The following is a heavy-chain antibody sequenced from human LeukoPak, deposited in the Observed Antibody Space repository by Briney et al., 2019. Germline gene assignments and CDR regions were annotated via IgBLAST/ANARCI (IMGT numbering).Heavy chain of an antibody. J-gene: IGHJ4*02. CDR3: ARDGNPVWFGELQLPTFDY. CDR1: GYTFTGYY. CDR2: INPNSGGT. Sequence: ASAKVSCKASGYTFTGYYMHWVRQAPGQGLEWMGWINPNSGGTNYAQKFQGRVTMTRDTSISTAYMELSRLRSDDTAVYYCARDGNPVWFGELQLPTFDYWGQGTLVTVSS. D-gene: IGHD3-10*01. V-gene: IGHV1-2*02.